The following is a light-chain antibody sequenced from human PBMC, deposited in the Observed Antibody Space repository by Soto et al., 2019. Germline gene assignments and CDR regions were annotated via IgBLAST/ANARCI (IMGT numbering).Light chain of an antibody. CDR2: DVS. Sequence: QSVLTQPASVSGSPGQSITISCTGTSSDVGGYNYVSWYQQHPGKAPKLMIYDVSNRPSGVSNRFSGSKSGNTASLTISGLQAEHEADYYCSSYTSSSTSLYVFGTGTKVTVL. CDR1: SSDVGGYNY. J-gene: IGLJ1*01. CDR3: SSYTSSSTSLYV. V-gene: IGLV2-14*01.